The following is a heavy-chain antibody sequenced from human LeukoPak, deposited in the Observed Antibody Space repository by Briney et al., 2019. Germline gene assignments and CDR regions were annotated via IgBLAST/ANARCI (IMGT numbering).Heavy chain of an antibody. CDR2: ISSSSSYI. V-gene: IGHV3-21*01. J-gene: IGHJ4*02. Sequence: GGSLRLSCAASGFTFSSYSMNWVRQAPGKGLEWVSSISSSSSYIYYADSVKGRFTISRDNAKNSLYLQMNSLRAEDTAVYYCARARGFGELSYFDYWGQGTLVTVSS. CDR3: ARARGFGELSYFDY. CDR1: GFTFSSYS. D-gene: IGHD3-10*01.